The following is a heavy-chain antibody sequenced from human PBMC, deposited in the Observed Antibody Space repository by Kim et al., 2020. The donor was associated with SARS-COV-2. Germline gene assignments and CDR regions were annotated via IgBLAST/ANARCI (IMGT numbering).Heavy chain of an antibody. D-gene: IGHD3-22*01. CDR1: GFTFSNAW. J-gene: IGHJ5*02. CDR2: IKSKTDGGTT. Sequence: GGSLRLSCAASGFTFSNAWMSWVRQAPGKGLEWVGRIKSKTDGGTTDYAAPVKGRFTISRDDSKNTLYLQMNSLKTEDTAVYYCTTDQEWYYDSSGYYSRGPNRFDPWGQGTLVTVSS. CDR3: TTDQEWYYDSSGYYSRGPNRFDP. V-gene: IGHV3-15*01.